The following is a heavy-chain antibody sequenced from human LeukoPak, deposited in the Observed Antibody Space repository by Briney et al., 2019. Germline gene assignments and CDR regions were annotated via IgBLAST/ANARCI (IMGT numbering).Heavy chain of an antibody. CDR1: GFTFDDYA. V-gene: IGHV3-9*01. Sequence: GRSLRLSCAASGFTFDDYAMHWVRQAPGKGLEWVSGISWNSDSIGYADSVKGRFTISRDNAKNSLYLQMNSLRAEDTALYYCVKDRDYDGNSGAFDIWGQGTMVTVSS. D-gene: IGHD4-23*01. CDR2: ISWNSDSI. J-gene: IGHJ3*02. CDR3: VKDRDYDGNSGAFDI.